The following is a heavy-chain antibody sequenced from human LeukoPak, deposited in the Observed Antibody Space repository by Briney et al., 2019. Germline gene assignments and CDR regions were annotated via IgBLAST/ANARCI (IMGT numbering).Heavy chain of an antibody. V-gene: IGHV3-23*01. Sequence: TGGSLRLSCAASGFPLGSYAMGGVRQAPGKGLEWVSTFSGTGETTYYADSVKGRFNISRDNSKNTLYLQMNSLRPDDTAIYYCAKGHPNYYDNSGYDYWGQGTLVTVSS. CDR2: FSGTGETT. CDR1: GFPLGSYA. CDR3: AKGHPNYYDNSGYDY. J-gene: IGHJ4*02. D-gene: IGHD3-22*01.